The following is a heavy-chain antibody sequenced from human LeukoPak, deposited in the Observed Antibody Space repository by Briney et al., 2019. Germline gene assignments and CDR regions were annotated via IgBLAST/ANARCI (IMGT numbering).Heavy chain of an antibody. Sequence: PGGSLRLSCAASGFTFSSYGMSWVRQAPGKGLEWVSAISGSGGSTYYADSVKGRFTISRDNSKNTLYLQMNSLRAEDTAVYYCAVGLKDIVVVPAALLLHWGQGTLVTVSS. J-gene: IGHJ4*02. CDR3: AVGLKDIVVVPAALLLH. D-gene: IGHD2-2*01. CDR2: ISGSGGST. CDR1: GFTFSSYG. V-gene: IGHV3-23*01.